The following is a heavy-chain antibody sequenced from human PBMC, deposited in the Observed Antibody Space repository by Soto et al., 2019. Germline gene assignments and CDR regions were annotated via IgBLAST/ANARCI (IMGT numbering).Heavy chain of an antibody. CDR1: GFMFSSHG. J-gene: IGHJ4*02. Sequence: QVQLVESGGGVVQPGRSLRLSCAASGFMFSSHGMHWIRQAPGKGLEWVAVIWYDGSNKYYADSVKGQFTISRDNSKNTLYLQMNSLRVEDTAVYYCGPDTLDYWGQGTLVTVSS. CDR3: GPDTLDY. V-gene: IGHV3-33*01. CDR2: IWYDGSNK.